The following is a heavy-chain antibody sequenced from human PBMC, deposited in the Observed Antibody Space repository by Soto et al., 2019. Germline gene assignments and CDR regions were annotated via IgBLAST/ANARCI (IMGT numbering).Heavy chain of an antibody. V-gene: IGHV3-33*01. CDR3: VSDLGRTDYRNNHIFDI. CDR1: GFTFRSCG. CDR2: LWYDGTTK. D-gene: IGHD3-10*01. J-gene: IGHJ3*02. Sequence: GGSLRLSCATSGFTFRSCGLHWVRQAPGKGLEWVAVLWYDGTTKYYSDSAKGRFIISRDNSKNTLYLQMNSVRVEDTGVYYCVSDLGRTDYRNNHIFDIWGQGTKVTVAS.